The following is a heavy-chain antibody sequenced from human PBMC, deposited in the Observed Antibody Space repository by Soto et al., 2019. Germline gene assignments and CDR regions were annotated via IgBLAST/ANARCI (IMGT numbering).Heavy chain of an antibody. Sequence: GASVKVSCKASGYTFKSYQIYWVRQAPGQRLECMGWINISNGNTEYSENFQGRVTMTRDTSASTAYMELSGLRSEDTAVYYCARDTDLTLVTTLDYWGQGTPVTVSS. CDR3: ARDTDLTLVTTLDY. CDR1: GYTFKSYQ. D-gene: IGHD4-17*01. V-gene: IGHV1-3*04. CDR2: INISNGNT. J-gene: IGHJ4*02.